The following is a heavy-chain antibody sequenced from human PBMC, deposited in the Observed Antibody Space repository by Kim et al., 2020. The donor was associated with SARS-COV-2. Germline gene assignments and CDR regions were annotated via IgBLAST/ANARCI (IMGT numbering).Heavy chain of an antibody. CDR2: AK. D-gene: IGHD2-15*01. J-gene: IGHJ4*02. CDR3: ATATPPDFDY. V-gene: IGHV1-2*02. Sequence: AKNYAQKFQGRVTMTRDTSISTAYMGLSRLRSDDTAVYYCATATPPDFDYWGQGTLVTVSS.